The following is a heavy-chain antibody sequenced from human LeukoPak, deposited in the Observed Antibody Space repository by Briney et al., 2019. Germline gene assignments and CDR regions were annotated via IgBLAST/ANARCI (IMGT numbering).Heavy chain of an antibody. J-gene: IGHJ4*02. D-gene: IGHD2-8*01. Sequence: GGSLRLSCAASGFTFSSYTMHWVRQAPGKGLEWVAVISYDVSNKYYADSVKGRFTISRDNSKNTLYLQMNSLRAEDTAMYYCASSPDTNIYYHFDYWGQGTLVTVSS. CDR1: GFTFSSYT. CDR3: ASSPDTNIYYHFDY. V-gene: IGHV3-30*04. CDR2: ISYDVSNK.